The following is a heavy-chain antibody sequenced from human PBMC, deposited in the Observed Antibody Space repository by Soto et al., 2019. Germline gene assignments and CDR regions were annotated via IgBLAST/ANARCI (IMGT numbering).Heavy chain of an antibody. CDR1: GYTFTSYG. Sequence: QVQLVQSGAEVKKPGASVKVSCKASGYTFTSYGISWVRQAPGQGLEWMGWISAYNGNTNYAQKLQGRVTMTTDTSTSTAYMELRSLRSDDTAVYYCARVPPPYDYVWGSYRYWDWFDPWGQGTLVTVSS. CDR2: ISAYNGNT. D-gene: IGHD3-16*02. J-gene: IGHJ5*02. CDR3: ARVPPPYDYVWGSYRYWDWFDP. V-gene: IGHV1-18*01.